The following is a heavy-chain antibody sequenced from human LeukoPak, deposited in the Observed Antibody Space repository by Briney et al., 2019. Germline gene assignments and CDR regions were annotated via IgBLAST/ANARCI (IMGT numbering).Heavy chain of an antibody. CDR3: ARDRSYFIFDY. D-gene: IGHD3-10*01. V-gene: IGHV4-38-2*02. Sequence: PSETLSITCAVSDFSISSGYHWGWVRQPPGKGLEWIGSMHHSGSTYYNPSLKSRVTMSTDTSKSQFSLKLSSVTAADTAVYYCARDRSYFIFDYWGQGTLVTVSS. CDR2: MHHSGST. J-gene: IGHJ4*02. CDR1: DFSISSGYH.